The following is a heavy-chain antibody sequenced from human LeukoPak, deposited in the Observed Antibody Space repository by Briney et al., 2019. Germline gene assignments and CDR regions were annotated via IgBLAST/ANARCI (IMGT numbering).Heavy chain of an antibody. D-gene: IGHD3-10*01. V-gene: IGHV3-53*01. CDR3: ARENSGNSFDY. CDR1: GFTVSSNY. J-gene: IGHJ4*02. CDR2: IYSGGST. Sequence: GGSLRLSCAASGFTVSSNYMSWVRQAPGKGLEWVSVIYSGGSTYYADSVKGRFTTSRDNSKNTLYLQMNSLRAEDTAVYYCARENSGNSFDYWGQGTLVTVSS.